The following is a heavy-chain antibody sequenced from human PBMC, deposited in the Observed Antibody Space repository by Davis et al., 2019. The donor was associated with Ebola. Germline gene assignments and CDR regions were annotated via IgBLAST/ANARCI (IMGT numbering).Heavy chain of an antibody. CDR3: TALIVGAPYYYYYGMDV. D-gene: IGHD1-26*01. Sequence: PGGSLRLSCAASGFTFSNAWMSWVRQAPGKGLEWVGRIKSKTDGGTTDYAAPVKGRFTISRDDSKNTLYLQMNSLKTEDTAVYYCTALIVGAPYYYYYGMDVWGKGTTVTVSS. V-gene: IGHV3-15*01. J-gene: IGHJ6*04. CDR1: GFTFSNAW. CDR2: IKSKTDGGTT.